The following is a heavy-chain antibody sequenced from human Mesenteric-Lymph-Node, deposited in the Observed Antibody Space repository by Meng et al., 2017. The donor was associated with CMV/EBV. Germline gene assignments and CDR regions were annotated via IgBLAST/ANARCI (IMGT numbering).Heavy chain of an antibody. CDR3: ASSRRGTYFDP. Sequence: SCQGSVYSFTSYWIGWVRQMPGKGLEWMGIINPADSDTRYRPSFQGQVTISVDKSINTAYVQWSSLKASDTAMYYCASSRRGTYFDPWGQGTLVTVSS. CDR1: VYSFTSYW. J-gene: IGHJ5*02. CDR2: INPADSDT. V-gene: IGHV5-51*01. D-gene: IGHD3-10*01.